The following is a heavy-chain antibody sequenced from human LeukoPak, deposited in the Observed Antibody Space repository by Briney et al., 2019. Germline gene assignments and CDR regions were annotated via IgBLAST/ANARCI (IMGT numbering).Heavy chain of an antibody. CDR3: ARSDGYCLVGI. CDR1: GASISSGSNY. J-gene: IGHJ3*02. D-gene: IGHD3-22*01. Sequence: SETLSLTCSVSGASISSGSNYWGWIRQPPGKTLEWIGIIYSSGSTYYNPSLKSRVIIIIDMPKNHFSLNLSSVTAADTAVYYWARSDGYCLVGIWGQGTMVTVSS. CDR2: IYSSGST. V-gene: IGHV4-39*07.